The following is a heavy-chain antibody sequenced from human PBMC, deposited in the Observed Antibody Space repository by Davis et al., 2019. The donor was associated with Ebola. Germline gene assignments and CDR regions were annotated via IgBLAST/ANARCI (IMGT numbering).Heavy chain of an antibody. CDR3: ARVFYSGYAQRSYYYGMDV. CDR1: GGSISSSSYY. CDR2: IYYSGST. J-gene: IGHJ6*02. Sequence: SETLSLTCTVSGGSISSSSYYWGWIRQPPGKGLEWIGSIYYSGSTYYNPSLKSRVTISVDTSKNQFSLKLSSVTAADTAVYYCARVFYSGYAQRSYYYGMDVWGQGTTVTVSS. V-gene: IGHV4-39*01. D-gene: IGHD5-12*01.